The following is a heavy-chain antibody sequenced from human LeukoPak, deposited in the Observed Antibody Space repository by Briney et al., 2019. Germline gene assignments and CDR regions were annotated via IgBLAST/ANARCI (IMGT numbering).Heavy chain of an antibody. CDR1: GGSFSGYY. V-gene: IGHV4-34*01. D-gene: IGHD3-22*01. CDR2: INHSGST. CDR3: ARDAGYYYDSSGYSITAEYFQH. J-gene: IGHJ1*01. Sequence: SETLSLTCAVYGGSFSGYYWSWIRQPPGEGLEWIGEINHSGSTNYNPSLKSRVTISVDTSKNQFSLKLSSVTAADTAVYYCARDAGYYYDSSGYSITAEYFQHWGQGTLVTVSS.